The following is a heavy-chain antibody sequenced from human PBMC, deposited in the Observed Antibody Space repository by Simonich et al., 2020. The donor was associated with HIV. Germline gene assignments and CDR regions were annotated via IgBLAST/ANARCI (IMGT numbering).Heavy chain of an antibody. J-gene: IGHJ1*01. CDR2: KNHSGRT. D-gene: IGHD6-13*01. CDR3: TRLTAGGLGEYFQH. Sequence: QVQLQQWGAGLLKPSETLSLTCAVYGGSFSGYYWSWIRQPPGKGLEWIGEKNHSGRTNYNPSLKSRVTISVDTSKNQFSLKLSSVTAADTAVYYCTRLTAGGLGEYFQHWGQGTLVTVSS. CDR1: GGSFSGYY. V-gene: IGHV4-34*01.